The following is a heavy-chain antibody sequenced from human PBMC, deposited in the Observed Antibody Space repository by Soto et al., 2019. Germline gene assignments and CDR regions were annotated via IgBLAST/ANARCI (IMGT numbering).Heavy chain of an antibody. Sequence: GGSLRLSCAASGFTFNTYAMSWVRQAPGKGLEWVSAISDSGGRTYYADSVKGRFTISRDNSKNTLYLQMNSLRAEDTAVYFCAKELVNSGWTYFAYWGQGTLVTVSS. J-gene: IGHJ4*02. D-gene: IGHD6-19*01. CDR2: ISDSGGRT. CDR1: GFTFNTYA. CDR3: AKELVNSGWTYFAY. V-gene: IGHV3-23*01.